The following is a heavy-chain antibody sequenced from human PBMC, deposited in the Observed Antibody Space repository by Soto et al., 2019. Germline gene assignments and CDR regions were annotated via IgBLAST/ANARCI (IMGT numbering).Heavy chain of an antibody. Sequence: QVQLVQSGAEVKKPGSSVKVSCKASGGTFSSYAISWVRQAPGQGLEWMGGIIPIFGKANYAQKVQGRVTITANRPTHKAKRGRRGGGTGERAGANGGREGGGGHTTGGDWGQGTLVTVSS. CDR3: GREGGGGHTTGGD. D-gene: IGHD4-17*01. V-gene: IGHV1-69*06. CDR1: GGTFSSYA. J-gene: IGHJ4*02. CDR2: IIPIFGKA.